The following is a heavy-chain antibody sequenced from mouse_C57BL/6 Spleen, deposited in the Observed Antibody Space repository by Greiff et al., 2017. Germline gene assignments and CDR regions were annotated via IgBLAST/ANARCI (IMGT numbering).Heavy chain of an antibody. J-gene: IGHJ2*01. Sequence: VQLKESGPGLAKPSQTLSLTCSVTGYSITSYSWNWIRKFPGNKLEYMGYISYSGSTYYNPSLKSRISITRNTSKNQYYLQLNSVTTEDTATYYGARRKGGLTAAFDYWGQGTTLTVSS. D-gene: IGHD1-2*01. CDR1: GYSITSYS. V-gene: IGHV3-8*01. CDR3: ARRKGGLTAAFDY. CDR2: ISYSGST.